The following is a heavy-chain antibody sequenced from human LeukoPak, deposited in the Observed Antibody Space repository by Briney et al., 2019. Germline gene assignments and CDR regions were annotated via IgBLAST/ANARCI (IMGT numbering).Heavy chain of an antibody. Sequence: SVKVSCKASGGTFSSYAISWVRQAPGQGLEWMGGIIPIFGTANYAQKFQGRVTITADESTSTAYMELSSLRSEDTAVYYCAKDLTTVTSYYFDYWGQGTLVTVSS. CDR1: GGTFSSYA. V-gene: IGHV1-69*13. CDR3: AKDLTTVTSYYFDY. CDR2: IIPIFGTA. D-gene: IGHD4-17*01. J-gene: IGHJ4*02.